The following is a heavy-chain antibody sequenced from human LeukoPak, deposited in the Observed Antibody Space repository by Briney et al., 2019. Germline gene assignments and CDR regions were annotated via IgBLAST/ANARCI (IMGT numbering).Heavy chain of an antibody. V-gene: IGHV1-69*02. J-gene: IGHJ4*02. CDR3: ANRRDGYIHFDY. D-gene: IGHD5-24*01. CDR2: IIPILGIA. Sequence: ASVKVSCKASGGTFSSYTISWGRQAPGQGLEWMGRIIPILGIANYAQKFQGRVTITADKSTSTAYMELSSLRSEDTAVYYCANRRDGYIHFDYWGQGTLVTVSS. CDR1: GGTFSSYT.